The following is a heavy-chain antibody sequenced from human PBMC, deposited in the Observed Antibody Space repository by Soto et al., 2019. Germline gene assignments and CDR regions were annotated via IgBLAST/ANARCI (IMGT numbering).Heavy chain of an antibody. CDR2: ISYDEINK. Sequence: QVQLVESGGGVVQPGRSLRLSCAASGFTFSNYGMHWVRQAPGKGLEWVAFISYDEINKYYADSVKGRFTISRDNSKNTLYLHMNSLKSEDTAVYYCAKRRYGDDVDYWGQGTLVSVSS. J-gene: IGHJ4*02. D-gene: IGHD4-17*01. CDR1: GFTFSNYG. V-gene: IGHV3-30*18. CDR3: AKRRYGDDVDY.